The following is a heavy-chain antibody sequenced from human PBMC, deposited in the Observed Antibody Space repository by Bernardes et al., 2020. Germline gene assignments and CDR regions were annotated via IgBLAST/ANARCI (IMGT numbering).Heavy chain of an antibody. D-gene: IGHD6-13*01. CDR3: ARGSLAAAATWWYFDL. Sequence: SETLSLTCTVSGGSISSYYWSWIRQPPGKGLEWIGYIYYSGSTNYNPSLKSRVTISVDTSKNQFSLKLSSVTAADTAVYYCARGSLAAAATWWYFDLWGRGTLVTVSS. V-gene: IGHV4-59*01. J-gene: IGHJ2*01. CDR1: GGSISSYY. CDR2: IYYSGST.